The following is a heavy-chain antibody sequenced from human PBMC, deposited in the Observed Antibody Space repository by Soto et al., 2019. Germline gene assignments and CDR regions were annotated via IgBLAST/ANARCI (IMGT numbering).Heavy chain of an antibody. D-gene: IGHD3-10*01. J-gene: IGHJ6*03. CDR1: GYTFTSYG. V-gene: IGHV1-18*01. Sequence: ASVKVSCKASGYTFTSYGISWVRQAPGQGLEWMGWISAYNGNTNYAQKLQGRVTMTTDTSTSTAYMELRSLRSDDTAVYYCARAFRWFEGYSYYDMYVLGKETTVTVSS. CDR2: ISAYNGNT. CDR3: ARAFRWFEGYSYYDMYV.